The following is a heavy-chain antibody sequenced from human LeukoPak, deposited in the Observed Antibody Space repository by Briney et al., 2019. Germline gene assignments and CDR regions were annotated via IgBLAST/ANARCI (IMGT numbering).Heavy chain of an antibody. Sequence: GESLKISCKGSGYSFTSYWIGWVRQMPGKGLEWMGIIYPGDSDTRYSPPFQGQVTISADKSISTAYLQWSSLKASDTAMYYCARPLRSHEPRDPSWMPPGYWGQGTLVTVSS. V-gene: IGHV5-51*01. CDR2: IYPGDSDT. D-gene: IGHD1-14*01. CDR1: GYSFTSYW. CDR3: ARPLRSHEPRDPSWMPPGY. J-gene: IGHJ4*02.